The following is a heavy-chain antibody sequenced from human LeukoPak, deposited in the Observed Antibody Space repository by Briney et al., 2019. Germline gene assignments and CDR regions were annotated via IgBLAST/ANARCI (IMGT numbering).Heavy chain of an antibody. CDR3: AGRDGYNLDY. V-gene: IGHV4-34*01. D-gene: IGHD5-24*01. CDR1: GGSFSGYY. CDR2: INHSGST. J-gene: IGHJ4*02. Sequence: SETLSLTCAVYGGSFSGYYWSWIRQPPGKGLEWIGEINHSGSTNYNPSLKSRVTISVDTSKNQFSLKLSSVTAADTAVYYCAGRDGYNLDYWGQGTLVTVSS.